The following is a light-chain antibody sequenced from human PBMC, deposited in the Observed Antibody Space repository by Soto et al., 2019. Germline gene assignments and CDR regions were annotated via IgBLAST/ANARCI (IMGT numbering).Light chain of an antibody. V-gene: IGKV3-15*01. Sequence: EVVMTQSPATLSVSPGERATLSCRASQSISSDLAWYQQKPGQAPRLLIYGASTRASDIPARFSGSGSGTEFTLTISSLQSEDFAVYYWQQYNNWPPWTFGQGTKVEFK. CDR3: QQYNNWPPWT. J-gene: IGKJ1*01. CDR2: GAS. CDR1: QSISSD.